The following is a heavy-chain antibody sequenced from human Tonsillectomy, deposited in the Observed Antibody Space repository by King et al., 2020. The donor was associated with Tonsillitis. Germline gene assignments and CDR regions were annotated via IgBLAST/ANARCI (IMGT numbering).Heavy chain of an antibody. V-gene: IGHV4-59*01. D-gene: IGHD2/OR15-2a*01. CDR1: GASITIFS. CDR3: ARFANSIYD. Sequence: VQLQESGPGLVKPSETLSLTCSVSGASITIFSWSWIRQPPGKALEWIGYVDYSGSTKYNPSFKSRVAISMDTSKNQFSVSLTSVTAADTAVYYCARFANSIYDWGQGTLVTVAA. CDR2: VDYSGST. J-gene: IGHJ4*02.